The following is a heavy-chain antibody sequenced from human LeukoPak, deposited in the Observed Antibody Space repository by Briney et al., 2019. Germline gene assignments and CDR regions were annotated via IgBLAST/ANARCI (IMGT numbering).Heavy chain of an antibody. V-gene: IGHV4-39*01. D-gene: IGHD3-10*01. CDR1: GGSISSSSYY. Sequence: PSETLSLTCTVSGGSISSSSYYWGWIRQPPGKGLEWIGSIYYSGSTYYNPSLKSRVTISVDTSKNQFSLKLSSVTAADTAVYYCARGLLWFGEFYYFDYWGQGTLVTVSS. CDR2: IYYSGST. CDR3: ARGLLWFGEFYYFDY. J-gene: IGHJ4*02.